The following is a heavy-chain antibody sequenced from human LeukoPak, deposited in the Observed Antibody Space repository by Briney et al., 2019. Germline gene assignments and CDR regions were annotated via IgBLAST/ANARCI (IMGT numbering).Heavy chain of an antibody. D-gene: IGHD4-23*01. CDR1: GGSISSSSYY. Sequence: SETLSLTCTVSGGSISSSSYYWGWIRQPPGKGLEWIGSIYYSGSTYYNPSLKGRVTLSVDTSKNQFSLKMSSVAAADTGVYYCASSANYGGNSGYFDCWGQGTLVTVSS. CDR3: ASSANYGGNSGYFDC. V-gene: IGHV4-39*01. CDR2: IYYSGST. J-gene: IGHJ4*02.